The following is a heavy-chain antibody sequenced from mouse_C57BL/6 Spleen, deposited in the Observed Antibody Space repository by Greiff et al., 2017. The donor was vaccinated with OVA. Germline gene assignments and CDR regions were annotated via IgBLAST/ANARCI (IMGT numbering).Heavy chain of an antibody. CDR1: GYAFSSSW. CDR3: ARGGDYGSSYDYFDY. J-gene: IGHJ2*01. V-gene: IGHV1-82*01. Sequence: QVQLQQSGPELVKPGASVKISCKASGYAFSSSWMNWVKQRPGKGLEWIGRIYPGDGDTNYNGKFKGKATLTADKSSSTAYMQLSSLTSEDSAVFFCARGGDYGSSYDYFDYWGQGTTLTVSS. CDR2: IYPGDGDT. D-gene: IGHD1-1*01.